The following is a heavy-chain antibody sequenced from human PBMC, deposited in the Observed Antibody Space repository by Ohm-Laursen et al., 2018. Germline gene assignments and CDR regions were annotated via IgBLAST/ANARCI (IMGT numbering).Heavy chain of an antibody. D-gene: IGHD6-13*01. V-gene: IGHV3-66*01. CDR1: GFTVSSNY. CDR3: ARDPPQGGIAAAGTSGDY. J-gene: IGHJ4*02. Sequence: SLRLSCAASGFTVSSNYMSWVRQAPGKGLEWVSVIYSGGSTYYADSVKGRFTISRDNSKNTLYLQMNSLRAEDTAVYYCARDPPQGGIAAAGTSGDYWGQGTLVTVSS. CDR2: IYSGGST.